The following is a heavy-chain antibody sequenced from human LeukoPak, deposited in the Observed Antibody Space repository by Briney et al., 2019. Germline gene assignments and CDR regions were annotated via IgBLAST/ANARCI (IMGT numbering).Heavy chain of an antibody. CDR3: ARSPRVVAAIVDY. V-gene: IGHV3-64*01. CDR2: ISSNGGST. Sequence: GGSLRLSCAASGFTFSSYAMHWVRQAPGKGLEYVSAISSNGGSTYYANSVKGRFTISRDNSKNTLYLQMGSLRAEDMAVYYCARSPRVVAAIVDYWGQGTLVTVSS. J-gene: IGHJ4*02. CDR1: GFTFSSYA. D-gene: IGHD2-15*01.